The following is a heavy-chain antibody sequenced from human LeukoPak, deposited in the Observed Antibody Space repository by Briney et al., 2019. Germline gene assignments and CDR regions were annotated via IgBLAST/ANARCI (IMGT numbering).Heavy chain of an antibody. D-gene: IGHD6-19*01. CDR3: AKDVAHIAVTGTDWFDP. CDR2: MSGSGGTT. Sequence: GGSLRLSCAASGFTFSSYAMRWVRQAPGKGLEWVSGMSGSGGTTYYVESVKGRFTISRDNSKNTLYLQMNSLRAEDTAVYYCAKDVAHIAVTGTDWFDPGGQGTQVTVSS. CDR1: GFTFSSYA. V-gene: IGHV3-23*01. J-gene: IGHJ5*02.